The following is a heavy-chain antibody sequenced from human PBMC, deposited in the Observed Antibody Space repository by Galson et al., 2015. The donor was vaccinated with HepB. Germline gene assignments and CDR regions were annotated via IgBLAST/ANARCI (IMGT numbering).Heavy chain of an antibody. V-gene: IGHV3-33*08. D-gene: IGHD6-19*01. J-gene: IGHJ6*02. Sequence: SLRLSCAGSGFTVSSHYMSWVRQAPGKGLEWVAVIWYDGSNKYYADSVKGRFTISRDNSKNTLYLQMNSLRAEDTAVYYCAREHQVAGTSYYYYGMDVWGQGTTVTVSS. CDR3: AREHQVAGTSYYYYGMDV. CDR2: IWYDGSNK. CDR1: GFTVSSHY.